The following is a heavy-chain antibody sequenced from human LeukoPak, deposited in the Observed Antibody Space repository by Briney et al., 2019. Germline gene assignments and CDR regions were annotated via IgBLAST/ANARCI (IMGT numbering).Heavy chain of an antibody. J-gene: IGHJ4*02. Sequence: GGSLRLSCAASGFTFSSYAMSWVRQAPGKGLEWVSAISGSGGSTYYADSVKGRFTISRDNSKNTLYLQVNSLRAEDTAVYYCAKDHERYDSSAQYRIMILGNWGQGTLVTVSS. CDR1: GFTFSSYA. V-gene: IGHV3-23*01. CDR3: AKDHERYDSSAQYRIMILGN. CDR2: ISGSGGST. D-gene: IGHD3-22*01.